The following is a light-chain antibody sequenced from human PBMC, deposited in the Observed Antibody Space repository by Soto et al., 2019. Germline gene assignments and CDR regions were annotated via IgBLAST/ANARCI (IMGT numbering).Light chain of an antibody. CDR3: HQAKSFTLT. J-gene: IGKJ4*01. CDR2: GAY. CDR1: QDISRW. Sequence: DIQMTQSPSSVSASVGDRATITCRASQDISRWLVWYQQKPGKAPKLLIYGAYSLQSGVPSRFSGSGSGTDFTLTISSLQPEDFATYYCHQAKSFTLTFGGGTKVELK. V-gene: IGKV1-12*01.